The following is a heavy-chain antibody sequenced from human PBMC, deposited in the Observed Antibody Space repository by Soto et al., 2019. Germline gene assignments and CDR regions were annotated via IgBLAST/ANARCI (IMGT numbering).Heavy chain of an antibody. J-gene: IGHJ4*02. CDR1: GGSISSYY. Sequence: QVQLQESGPGLVKPSETLSLTCTVSGGSISSYYWSWIRQPPGKGLEWIGYIYYSGSTNYNPSLKSRVTLSVDTSKNQCAVKLSSVTAADTAVYYGARVGGDYGCDYWGQGTLVTVSS. D-gene: IGHD4-17*01. V-gene: IGHV4-59*01. CDR2: IYYSGST. CDR3: ARVGGDYGCDY.